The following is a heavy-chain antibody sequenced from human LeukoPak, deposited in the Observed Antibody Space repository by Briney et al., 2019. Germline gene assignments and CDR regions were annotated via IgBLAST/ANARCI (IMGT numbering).Heavy chain of an antibody. CDR3: ARHVEIAVAGPIDY. V-gene: IGHV4-39*01. D-gene: IGHD6-19*01. Sequence: PSETLSLTCTVSGGSISSSRDYWGWIRQPPGKGLEWIGSIYYSGGTYYNPSLKSRVTISVDTSKSQFSLKLSSVTAADTAVYYCARHVEIAVAGPIDYWGQGTLVTVSS. CDR2: IYYSGGT. J-gene: IGHJ4*02. CDR1: GGSISSSRDY.